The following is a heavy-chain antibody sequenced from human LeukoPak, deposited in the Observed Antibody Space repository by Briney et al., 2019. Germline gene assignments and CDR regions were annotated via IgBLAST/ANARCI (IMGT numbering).Heavy chain of an antibody. D-gene: IGHD3-22*01. CDR1: GYTFTSYG. CDR3: ARPSFRYYYDSSGYFDY. CDR2: ISAYNGNT. J-gene: IGHJ4*02. V-gene: IGHV1-18*01. Sequence: ASVKVSCKASGYTFTSYGISWVRQAPGQGLEWMGWISAYNGNTNYAQKLQGRVTMTTDTSTSTAYMELRSLRSDDTAMYYCARPSFRYYYDSSGYFDYWGQGTLVTVSS.